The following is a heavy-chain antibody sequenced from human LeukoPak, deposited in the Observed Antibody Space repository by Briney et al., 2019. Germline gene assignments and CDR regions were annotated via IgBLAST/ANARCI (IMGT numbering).Heavy chain of an antibody. CDR1: GGTFSSYA. V-gene: IGHV1-69*05. CDR3: ARGFQTRAYDYVWGSSPDDAFDI. D-gene: IGHD3-16*01. CDR2: IIPIFGTA. Sequence: GASVKVSCKASGGTFSSYAISWVRQAPGQGLEWMGGIIPIFGTANYAQKFQGRVTMTRNTSISTAYMELSSLRSEDTAVYYCARGFQTRAYDYVWGSSPDDAFDIWGQGTMVTVSS. J-gene: IGHJ3*02.